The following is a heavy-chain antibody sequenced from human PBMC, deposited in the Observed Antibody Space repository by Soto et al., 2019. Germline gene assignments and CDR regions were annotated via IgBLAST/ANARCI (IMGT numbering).Heavy chain of an antibody. CDR2: IIPIFGTA. D-gene: IGHD6-6*01. J-gene: IGHJ4*02. CDR3: ARGVRLAARPDYFDY. CDR1: GGTFSSYA. V-gene: IGHV1-69*01. Sequence: QVQLVQSGAEVQKPGSSVKVSCTASGGTFSSYAISWVRQAPGQGLEWMGGIIPIFGTANYAQKFQGRVTITADESTSTAYMELSSLRFEDTAVYYCARGVRLAARPDYFDYWGQGTLVTVSS.